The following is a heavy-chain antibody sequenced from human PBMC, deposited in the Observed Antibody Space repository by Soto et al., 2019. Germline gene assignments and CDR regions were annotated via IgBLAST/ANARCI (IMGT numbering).Heavy chain of an antibody. CDR1: GYTFTSYD. CDR3: ARTQSRRYYDFWSGYLDAFDI. CDR2: MNPNSGNT. D-gene: IGHD3-3*01. J-gene: IGHJ3*02. V-gene: IGHV1-8*01. Sequence: ASVKVSCKASGYTFTSYDINWVRQATGQGLEWMGWMNPNSGNTGYAQKFQGRATMTRNTSISTAYMELSSLRSEDTAVYYCARTQSRRYYDFWSGYLDAFDIWGQGTMVTVS.